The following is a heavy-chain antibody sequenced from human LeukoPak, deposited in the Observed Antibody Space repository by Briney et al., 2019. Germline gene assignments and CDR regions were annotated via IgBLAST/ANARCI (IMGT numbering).Heavy chain of an antibody. CDR1: GFTFTNAW. V-gene: IGHV3-15*01. CDR3: TREYSNYDLFCDY. D-gene: IGHD4-11*01. J-gene: IGHJ4*02. CDR2: IKSKSDGGTI. Sequence: GGSLRLSCAASGFTFTNAWMSWVRQAPGKGLEWVGRIKSKSDGGTIDYATSVKGRFTISRDDSKSTLYLQMNSLKTEDTAVYYCTREYSNYDLFCDYWGQGTLVTVSS.